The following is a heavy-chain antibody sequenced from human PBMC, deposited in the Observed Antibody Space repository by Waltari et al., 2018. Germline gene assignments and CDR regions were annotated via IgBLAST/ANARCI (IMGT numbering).Heavy chain of an antibody. Sequence: QVQLVQSGAEVKKPGASVQVSCTASGYPFTGHYIHWVRRAPGQGLEWMGWITPNSGGTNYAQKFQGRVTMTRDTSISTVYMELSRLRSDDTAVYYCARDAYHYFGMDVWGQGTTVTVSS. CDR1: GYPFTGHY. V-gene: IGHV1-2*02. CDR3: ARDAYHYFGMDV. CDR2: ITPNSGGT. J-gene: IGHJ6*02.